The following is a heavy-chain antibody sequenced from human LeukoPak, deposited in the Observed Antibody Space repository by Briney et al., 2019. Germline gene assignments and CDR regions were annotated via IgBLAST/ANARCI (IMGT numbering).Heavy chain of an antibody. CDR1: GFTFSSYE. J-gene: IGHJ5*02. V-gene: IGHV3-48*03. CDR2: ISSSGSTI. Sequence: TGGSLRLSCAASGFTFSSYEMNWVRQAPGKGLEWVSYISSSGSTIYYADSVKGRFTISRDNAKNSLYLQMNSLRAEDTAVYYCARSRYSGYDWGGRWFDPWAREPWSPSPQ. CDR3: ARSRYSGYDWGGRWFDP. D-gene: IGHD5-12*01.